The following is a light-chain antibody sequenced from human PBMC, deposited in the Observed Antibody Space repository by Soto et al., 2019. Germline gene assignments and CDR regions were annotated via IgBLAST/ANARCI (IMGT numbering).Light chain of an antibody. CDR3: CSYAGSSTLV. V-gene: IGLV2-23*01. CDR2: EGT. Sequence: QSALTQPASVSGSPGQSITISCTGTAIDVGTYNLVSWYQHHPGKAPKLMIYEGTKRPSGVSNRFSGSKSGNTASLTISGLQAEDEADYFCCSYAGSSTLVFGGGTKVT. J-gene: IGLJ3*02. CDR1: AIDVGTYNL.